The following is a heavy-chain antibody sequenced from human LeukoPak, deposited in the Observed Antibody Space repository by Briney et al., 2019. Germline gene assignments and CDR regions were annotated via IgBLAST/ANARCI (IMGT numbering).Heavy chain of an antibody. Sequence: AGGSLRLSCAASGFTFSSYGMHWVRQAPGKGLEWVAFIRYDGSNKYYADSVKGRFTISRDNSKNTLYLQMNSLRAEDTAVYYCAKSLRVTIFGVAWESQKGVSFDYWGQGTLVTVSS. CDR3: AKSLRVTIFGVAWESQKGVSFDY. CDR2: IRYDGSNK. V-gene: IGHV3-30*02. J-gene: IGHJ4*02. CDR1: GFTFSSYG. D-gene: IGHD3-3*01.